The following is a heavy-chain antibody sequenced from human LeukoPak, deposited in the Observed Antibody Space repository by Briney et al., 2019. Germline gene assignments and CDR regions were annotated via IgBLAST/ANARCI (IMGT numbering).Heavy chain of an antibody. D-gene: IGHD6-19*01. Sequence: GGSLRLSCAASGFTFSSYEMNWVRQAPGKGLEWVGRIKSKTDGGTTDYAAPVKGRFTISRDDSKNTLYLQMNSLKTEDTAVYYCTTELQWLGVTAFDIWGQGTMVTVSS. V-gene: IGHV3-15*01. CDR1: GFTFSSYE. CDR3: TTELQWLGVTAFDI. CDR2: IKSKTDGGTT. J-gene: IGHJ3*02.